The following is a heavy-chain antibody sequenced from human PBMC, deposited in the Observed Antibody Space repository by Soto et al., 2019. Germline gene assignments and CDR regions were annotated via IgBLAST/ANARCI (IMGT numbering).Heavy chain of an antibody. CDR2: ISYDGSNK. CDR1: GFTFSSYG. J-gene: IGHJ6*02. Sequence: XVSLQLSFAASGFTFSSYGMHWVRQAPGKGLEWVAVISYDGSNKYYADSVKGRFTISRDNSKNTLYLQMNSLRAEDTAVYYCAKDRVAAAGTYYYYYYGMDVWGQGTTVTV. CDR3: AKDRVAAAGTYYYYYYGMDV. V-gene: IGHV3-30*18. D-gene: IGHD6-13*01.